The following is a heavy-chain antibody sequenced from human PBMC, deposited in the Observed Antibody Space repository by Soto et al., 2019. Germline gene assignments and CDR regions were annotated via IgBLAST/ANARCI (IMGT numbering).Heavy chain of an antibody. CDR3: AAQTMVTAIFYY. CDR2: IIPIFGTA. D-gene: IGHD2-21*02. J-gene: IGHJ4*02. V-gene: IGHV1-69*13. Sequence: SVKVSCKASGGTFSSYAISWVGQAPGQGLEWMGGIIPIFGTANYAQKFQGRVTITADESTSTAYMELSSLRSEDTAVYYCAAQTMVTAIFYYCGQGTLVTVSS. CDR1: GGTFSSYA.